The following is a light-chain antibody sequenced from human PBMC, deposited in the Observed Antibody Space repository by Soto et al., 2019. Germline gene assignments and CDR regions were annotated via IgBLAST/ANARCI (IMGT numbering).Light chain of an antibody. J-gene: IGKJ5*01. V-gene: IGKV4-1*01. CDR1: QSVLSSSNNKNY. CDR3: QQYYSTPIT. CDR2: WAS. Sequence: DIVMTQSPDSLAVSLGERATINCKSSQSVLSSSNNKNYLNWYQQKPGQPPTLLIYWASTRESGVPDRFSGSGSGTDFTLTISSLQAEDGAVYYCQQYYSTPITFGQGTRLEIK.